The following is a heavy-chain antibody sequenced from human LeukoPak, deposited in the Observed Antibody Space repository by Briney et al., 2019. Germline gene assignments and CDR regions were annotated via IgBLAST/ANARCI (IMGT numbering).Heavy chain of an antibody. V-gene: IGHV1-18*01. Sequence: GASVKVSCKASGYTFTSYGISWVRQAPGQGLEWMGWISAYNGNTNYAQNLQGRVIMTTDTSTSTAYVELRSLRSEDTAVYYCATDPYYYDSSGYYSGYWGQGTLVTVSS. D-gene: IGHD3-22*01. J-gene: IGHJ4*02. CDR1: GYTFTSYG. CDR2: ISAYNGNT. CDR3: ATDPYYYDSSGYYSGY.